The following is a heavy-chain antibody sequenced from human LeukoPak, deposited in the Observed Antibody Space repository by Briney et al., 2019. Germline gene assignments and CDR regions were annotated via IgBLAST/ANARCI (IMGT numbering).Heavy chain of an antibody. CDR3: ARESIAAAGNWFDP. Sequence: PSETLSLTCTVSGGSISSYYWSWIRRPPGKGLEWIGYIYYSGSTNYNPSLKSRVTISVDTSKNQFSLKLSSVTAADTAVYCCARESIAAAGNWFDPWGQGTLVTVSS. CDR1: GGSISSYY. D-gene: IGHD6-13*01. V-gene: IGHV4-59*01. CDR2: IYYSGST. J-gene: IGHJ5*02.